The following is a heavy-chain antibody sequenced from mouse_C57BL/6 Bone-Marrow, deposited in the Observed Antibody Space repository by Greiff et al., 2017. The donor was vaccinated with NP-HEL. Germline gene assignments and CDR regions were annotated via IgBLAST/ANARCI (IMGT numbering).Heavy chain of an antibody. CDR3: ARSRYFDY. J-gene: IGHJ2*01. V-gene: IGHV7-3*01. CDR2: IRNKANGYTT. Sequence: EVKLMESGGGLVQPGGSLSLSCAASGFTFTDYYMSWVRQPPGKALEWLGFIRNKANGYTTEYSASVKGRFTISRDNSQSILYLQMNALRAEDSATYYCARSRYFDYWGQCTTLTVSS. CDR1: GFTFTDYY.